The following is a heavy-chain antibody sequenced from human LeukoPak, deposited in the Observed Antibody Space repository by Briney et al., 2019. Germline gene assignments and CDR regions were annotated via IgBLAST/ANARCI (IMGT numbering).Heavy chain of an antibody. D-gene: IGHD4-23*01. Sequence: GGSLRLSCAASGFTFSSYGMHWVRQAPGKGLERVAFIRYDGSNKYYADSVKGRFTISRDNSKNTLYLQMNSLRAEDTAVYYCAKDAETMTTVVAYNWFDPWGQGTLVTVSS. V-gene: IGHV3-30*02. CDR2: IRYDGSNK. CDR1: GFTFSSYG. J-gene: IGHJ5*02. CDR3: AKDAETMTTVVAYNWFDP.